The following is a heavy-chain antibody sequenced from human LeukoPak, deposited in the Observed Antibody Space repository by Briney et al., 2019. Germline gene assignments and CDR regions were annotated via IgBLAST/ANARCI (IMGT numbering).Heavy chain of an antibody. V-gene: IGHV3-74*01. CDR2: ISPDGSRT. D-gene: IGHD3-10*01. J-gene: IGHJ4*02. Sequence: PGGSLRLSCAASGFTLSTHWMHWVRQTPGKELVWFSRISPDGSRTAYADSVKGRFTTSRDNARDTLYLQLNSLGAEDTAVYYCARVSSLWSFDYWGQGTLVTVSS. CDR3: ARVSSLWSFDY. CDR1: GFTLSTHW.